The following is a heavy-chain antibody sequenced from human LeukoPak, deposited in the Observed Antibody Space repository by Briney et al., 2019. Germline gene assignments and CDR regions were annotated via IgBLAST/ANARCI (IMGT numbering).Heavy chain of an antibody. J-gene: IGHJ4*02. Sequence: GGPLRLSCAASGFTFSSYWMSWVRQAPGKGLEWVANIKQDGSEKYYVDSVKGRFTISRDNAKNSLYLQMNSLRAEDTAVYYCAKDLLDIVVVVAARDDVDTAMTTLDYWGQGTLVTVSS. CDR1: GFTFSSYW. V-gene: IGHV3-7*01. CDR2: IKQDGSEK. D-gene: IGHD2-15*01. CDR3: AKDLLDIVVVVAARDDVDTAMTTLDY.